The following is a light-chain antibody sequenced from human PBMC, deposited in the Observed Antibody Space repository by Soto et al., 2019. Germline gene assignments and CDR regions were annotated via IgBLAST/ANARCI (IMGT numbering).Light chain of an antibody. CDR2: EAS. CDR3: QHYKMYSPWT. CDR1: QTVSSS. V-gene: IGKV3-11*01. J-gene: IGKJ1*01. Sequence: EIVLTQSPATLSLSPGERATLSCRASQTVSSSLAWYQQKPGQAPRLLIYEASNRATGIPARFSGSGSGADFTLTISSLQPDDFATYYCQHYKMYSPWTFGQGTKVDIK.